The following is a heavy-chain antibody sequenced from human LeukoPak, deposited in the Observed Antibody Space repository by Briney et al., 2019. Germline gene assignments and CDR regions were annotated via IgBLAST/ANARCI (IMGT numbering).Heavy chain of an antibody. D-gene: IGHD4-23*01. J-gene: IGHJ4*02. Sequence: GGSLRLSYAASGFTFSSYAMTWLRQAPGKGLEWVSAISPSGGSTYYADSVKGRFTISRDNSQLYLQMTSLRAEDTAVYYCAKGGGGNFPFDYWGQGTLVTVSS. CDR2: ISPSGGST. CDR1: GFTFSSYA. V-gene: IGHV3-23*01. CDR3: AKGGGGNFPFDY.